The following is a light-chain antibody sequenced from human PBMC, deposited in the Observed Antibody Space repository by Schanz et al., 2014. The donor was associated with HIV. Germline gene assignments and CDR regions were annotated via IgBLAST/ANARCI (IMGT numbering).Light chain of an antibody. CDR2: DVD. J-gene: IGLJ3*02. Sequence: QSVLTQPASVSGSPGQSITISCTGTSSDISGYNYVSWYQQHPGKAPKLILYDVDNRPAGVSDRFSGSKSGNTASLTISGLQPEDEADYYCSSFAGSNIPWVFGGGTKVTVL. CDR1: SSDISGYNY. CDR3: SSFAGSNIPWV. V-gene: IGLV2-14*03.